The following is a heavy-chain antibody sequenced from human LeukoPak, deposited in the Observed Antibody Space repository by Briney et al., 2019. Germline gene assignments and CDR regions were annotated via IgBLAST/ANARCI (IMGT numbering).Heavy chain of an antibody. V-gene: IGHV3-11*04. CDR1: EFSFSDYY. CDR3: ARVMGNYALDY. Sequence: GGSLRLSCAASEFSFSDYYMSWIRQAPGKGLEWVSYISSSGDTMSYADSVKGRFTISRDNAKNSLYLQMSSLRAEDAAIYYCARVMGNYALDYWGQGALVTVSS. CDR2: ISSSGDTM. D-gene: IGHD1-7*01. J-gene: IGHJ4*02.